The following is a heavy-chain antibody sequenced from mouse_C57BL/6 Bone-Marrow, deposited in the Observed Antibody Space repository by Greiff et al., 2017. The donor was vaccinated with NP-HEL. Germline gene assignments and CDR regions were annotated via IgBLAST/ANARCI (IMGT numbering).Heavy chain of an antibody. CDR1: GFTFSSYA. CDR3: AVTGVGLYAMDY. D-gene: IGHD4-1*01. V-gene: IGHV5-4*03. Sequence: DVKLVESGGGLEKPGGSLKLSCAASGFTFSSYAMSWVRQTPEKRLEWVATISDGGSYTYYPDNVKGRFTISRDNAKNNLYLQMSHLKSEDTAMYYCAVTGVGLYAMDYGGQGTSVTVSS. J-gene: IGHJ4*01. CDR2: ISDGGSYT.